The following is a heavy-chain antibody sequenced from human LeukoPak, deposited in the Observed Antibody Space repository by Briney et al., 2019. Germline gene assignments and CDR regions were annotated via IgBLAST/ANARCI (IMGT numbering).Heavy chain of an antibody. V-gene: IGHV1-2*02. D-gene: IGHD4-17*01. Sequence: GASVKVSCKASGYTFTGYYIHWVRQAPGQGLEWMAWINPNSGGTNYAQNFQGRVTMTRDTSISTAYMELSRLRSDDTAVYYCARAATVTGIDYWGQGTLVTVSS. J-gene: IGHJ4*02. CDR1: GYTFTGYY. CDR2: INPNSGGT. CDR3: ARAATVTGIDY.